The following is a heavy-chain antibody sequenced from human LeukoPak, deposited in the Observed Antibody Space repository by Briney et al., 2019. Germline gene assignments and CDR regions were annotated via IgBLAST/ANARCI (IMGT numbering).Heavy chain of an antibody. Sequence: GGSLRLSCAASGFRFSRYWMIWVRQAPGKGLEWVASINQGESMILCVDSVKGRFTIYRDNANNLLFLQMNYMRVEDTAVYYCAKDGGVPAALYFFDYWGQGTLVTVSS. CDR2: INQGESMI. V-gene: IGHV3-7*01. CDR1: GFRFSRYW. J-gene: IGHJ4*02. CDR3: AKDGGVPAALYFFDY. D-gene: IGHD2-2*01.